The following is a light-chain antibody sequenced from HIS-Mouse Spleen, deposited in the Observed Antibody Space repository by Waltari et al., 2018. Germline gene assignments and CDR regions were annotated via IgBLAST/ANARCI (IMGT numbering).Light chain of an antibody. CDR2: GAS. Sequence: EIVLTQSPGTLSLSPGGRATLSCRASQSVSSSYLARYQQKPGQAPRLLIYGASSRATGIPDRFSGSGSGTDFTLTISRLEPEDFAVYYCQQYGSSPLVTFGPGTKVDIK. CDR1: QSVSSSY. V-gene: IGKV3-20*01. J-gene: IGKJ3*01. CDR3: QQYGSSPLVT.